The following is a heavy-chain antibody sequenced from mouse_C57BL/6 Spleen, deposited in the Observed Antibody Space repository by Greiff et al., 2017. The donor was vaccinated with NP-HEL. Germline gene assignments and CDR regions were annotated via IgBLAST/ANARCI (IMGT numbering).Heavy chain of an antibody. D-gene: IGHD1-1*01. CDR3: ARATTVVAPFDY. Sequence: QVQLQQSGAELVMPGASVKLSCKASGYTFTSYWMHWVKQRPGQGLEWIGEIDPSDSYTNYNQKFKGKSTLTVDKSSSTAYMQLSSLTSEDSAVYYCARATTVVAPFDYWGQGTTLTVSS. CDR1: GYTFTSYW. CDR2: IDPSDSYT. V-gene: IGHV1-69*01. J-gene: IGHJ2*01.